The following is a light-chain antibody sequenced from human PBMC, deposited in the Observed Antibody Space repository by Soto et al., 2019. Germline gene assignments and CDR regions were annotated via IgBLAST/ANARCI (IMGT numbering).Light chain of an antibody. V-gene: IGLV2-23*01. CDR1: SSDIGSYNF. CDR2: EDN. Sequence: QSALTQPASVSGSPGQSITISCTGTSSDIGSYNFVSWYQQHPGKAPKLMISEDNKRPSGISNRFSGSKSGNTASLTISGLQAEDEADYYCCSFATSGTWVFGGGTKLTVL. CDR3: CSFATSGTWV. J-gene: IGLJ3*02.